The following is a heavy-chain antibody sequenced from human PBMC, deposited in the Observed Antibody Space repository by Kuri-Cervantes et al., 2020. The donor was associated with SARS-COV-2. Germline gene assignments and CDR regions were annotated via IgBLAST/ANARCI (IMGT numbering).Heavy chain of an antibody. CDR1: GFTFSSYG. CDR2: ISYDGSNK. Sequence: GESLKISCAASGFTFSSYGMHWVRQAPGKGLEWVAVISYDGSNKYYADSVKGRFTISRDNSKNTVNPQMNSLRGEDAALYYCARAGYSTGWFPDWYFDLWGRGTLVTVSS. D-gene: IGHD6-19*01. J-gene: IGHJ2*01. V-gene: IGHV3-30*03. CDR3: ARAGYSTGWFPDWYFDL.